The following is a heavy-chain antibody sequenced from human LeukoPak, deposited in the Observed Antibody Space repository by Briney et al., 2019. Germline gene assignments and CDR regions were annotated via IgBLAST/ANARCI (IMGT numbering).Heavy chain of an antibody. CDR2: IIPIFGTA. J-gene: IGHJ3*02. D-gene: IGHD2-21*02. V-gene: IGHV1-69*05. CDR1: GGTFSSYS. Sequence: ASVTVSFKCSGGTFSSYSISWMRQAPGQGLEWMGRIIPIFGTANYAQKFQGRVTITTDKSTTTYYMDLNSLSSEATAMYSCARSRIVVVTAIAFDIWGQGTMVTVSS. CDR3: ARSRIVVVTAIAFDI.